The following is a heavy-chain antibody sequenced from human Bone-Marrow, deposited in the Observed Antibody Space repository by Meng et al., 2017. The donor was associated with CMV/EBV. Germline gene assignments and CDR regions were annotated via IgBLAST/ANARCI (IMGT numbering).Heavy chain of an antibody. CDR2: INSDGSST. J-gene: IGHJ4*02. CDR3: ARVANDYEYYFDY. Sequence: GGSLRLSCAASGFSFSSYWMHWVRQVPGKGLVWLSRINSDGSSTSYADSVKGRFTISRDNAKNTLYLQMNSLRAEDTAVYYCARVANDYEYYFDYWGQGKLVNVAS. V-gene: IGHV3-74*01. D-gene: IGHD4-17*01. CDR1: GFSFSSYW.